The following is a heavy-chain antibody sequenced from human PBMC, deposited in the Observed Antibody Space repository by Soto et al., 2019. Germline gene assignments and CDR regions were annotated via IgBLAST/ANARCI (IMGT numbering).Heavy chain of an antibody. J-gene: IGHJ4*02. Sequence: GGSLRLSCAGSGFTFASYVMTWVRQAPGKGLEWVSSISATGGSTYYAGSVKGRFTISRDNSKNTLFLQMNSLRAEDTAIYYCANAEHPRRSIGFDYWGQGTLVTVSS. D-gene: IGHD3-16*02. CDR1: GFTFASYV. CDR2: ISATGGST. CDR3: ANAEHPRRSIGFDY. V-gene: IGHV3-23*01.